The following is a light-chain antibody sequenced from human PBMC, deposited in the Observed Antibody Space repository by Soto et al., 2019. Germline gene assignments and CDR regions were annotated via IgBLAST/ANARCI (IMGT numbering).Light chain of an antibody. Sequence: QSALTQPPSASGSPGQSVTISCTGTSSDIGTYIYVSWYQQHPGKAPKLMISEVSRRPSGLPERFSGSKSGNTASLTVSGLQADDEAHYYCSSYAGSNNFVFGTGSKVIGL. CDR3: SSYAGSNNFV. J-gene: IGLJ1*01. CDR1: SSDIGTYIY. V-gene: IGLV2-8*01. CDR2: EVS.